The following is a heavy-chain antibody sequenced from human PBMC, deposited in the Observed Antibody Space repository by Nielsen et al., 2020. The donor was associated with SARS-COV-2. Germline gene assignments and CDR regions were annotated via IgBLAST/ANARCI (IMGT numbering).Heavy chain of an antibody. J-gene: IGHJ4*02. CDR2: VYHSGTT. Sequence: SETLSLTCAVSGGSISSTDYWWTWVRQPPGKGLEWIGEVYHSGTTYYNPSLKSRVTISVDTSENHFSLKLNSVTASDTAVYFCAGIHSSASIDFWGQGTLVTVSS. CDR1: GGSISSTDYW. V-gene: IGHV4-39*02. CDR3: AGIHSSASIDF. D-gene: IGHD6-19*01.